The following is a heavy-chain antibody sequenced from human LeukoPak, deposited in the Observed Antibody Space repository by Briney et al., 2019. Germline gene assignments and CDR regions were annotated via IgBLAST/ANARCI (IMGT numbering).Heavy chain of an antibody. D-gene: IGHD2-2*01. CDR3: TTECGNYQLLGENAFDI. J-gene: IGHJ3*02. CDR1: GYTFTSYY. CDR2: INPSGGST. V-gene: IGHV1-46*01. Sequence: ASVKVSCKASGYTFTSYYMHWVRQAPGQGLEWMGIINPSGGSTSYAQKFQGRVTMTRDTSTSTVYMELNSLKTEDTAVYYCTTECGNYQLLGENAFDIWGQGTMVTVSS.